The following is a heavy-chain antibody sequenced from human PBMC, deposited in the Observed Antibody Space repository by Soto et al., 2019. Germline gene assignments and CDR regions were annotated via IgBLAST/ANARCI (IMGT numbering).Heavy chain of an antibody. CDR1: GGTFSSYA. J-gene: IGHJ4*02. V-gene: IGHV1-69*13. Sequence: RASVKVSCKASGGTFSSYAISWVRQAPGQGLEWMGGIIPIFGTANYAQKFQGRVTITADESTSTAYMELSSLRSEDTAVYYCARVWDYYDSSGYYGYWGQGTLVTVSS. D-gene: IGHD3-22*01. CDR3: ARVWDYYDSSGYYGY. CDR2: IIPIFGTA.